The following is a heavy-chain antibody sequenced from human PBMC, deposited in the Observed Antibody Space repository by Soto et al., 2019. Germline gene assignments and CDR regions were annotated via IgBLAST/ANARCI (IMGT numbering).Heavy chain of an antibody. J-gene: IGHJ6*02. V-gene: IGHV4-61*01. D-gene: IGHD3-22*01. CDR1: GGSVSSGSYY. Sequence: SETLSLTCTVSGGSVSSGSYYWSWIRQPPGKGLEWIGYIYYSGSTNYNPSLKSRVTISVDTSKNQFSLKLSSVTAADTAVYYCARDGNYYDSSGYYPPYYYYYGMDVWGQGTTVTVSS. CDR3: ARDGNYYDSSGYYPPYYYYYGMDV. CDR2: IYYSGST.